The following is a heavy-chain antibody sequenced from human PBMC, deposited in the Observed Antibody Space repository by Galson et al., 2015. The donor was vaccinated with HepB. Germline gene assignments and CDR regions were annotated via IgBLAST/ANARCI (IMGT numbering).Heavy chain of an antibody. CDR3: ARDLTGYSSTWRRYWFFDL. J-gene: IGHJ2*01. Sequence: SLRLSRAASGFTFSSYSMNWVRQAPGKGLEWVSFISSSSTTIYYADSVKGRFTISRDDAKNSLYLQMNSLRAEDTAVYYCARDLTGYSSTWRRYWFFDLWGRGTLVTVSS. D-gene: IGHD6-13*01. CDR2: ISSSSTTI. V-gene: IGHV3-48*04. CDR1: GFTFSSYS.